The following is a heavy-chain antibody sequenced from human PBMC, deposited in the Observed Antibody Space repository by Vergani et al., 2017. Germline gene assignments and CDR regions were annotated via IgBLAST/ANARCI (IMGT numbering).Heavy chain of an antibody. CDR1: GGSISSSSYY. CDR3: ARDLKESIAAHPTDYYYYMDV. J-gene: IGHJ6*03. CDR2: IYYSGST. V-gene: IGHV4-39*07. Sequence: QLQLQESGPGLVKPSETLSLTCTVSGGSISSSSYYWGWIRQPPGKGLEWIGSIYYSGSTYYNPSLKSRVTMAVDTSKNQFSLKLSSVTAADTAVYYCARDLKESIAAHPTDYYYYMDVWGKGTTVTVSS. D-gene: IGHD6-6*01.